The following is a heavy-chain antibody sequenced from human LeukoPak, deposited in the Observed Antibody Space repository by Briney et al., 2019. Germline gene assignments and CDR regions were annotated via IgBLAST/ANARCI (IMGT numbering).Heavy chain of an antibody. V-gene: IGHV1-18*01. Sequence: ASVKVSCKASGFTFTSYGIGWVRQAPGQGLEWMGWISAYNGNTNYAQNLQGRVTMTTDTSTSTAYMEIRSLRSDDTAVYYCARDRPRSTSSTTPFDYWGQGTLVTVSS. CDR2: ISAYNGNT. CDR1: GFTFTSYG. CDR3: ARDRPRSTSSTTPFDY. D-gene: IGHD6-6*01. J-gene: IGHJ4*02.